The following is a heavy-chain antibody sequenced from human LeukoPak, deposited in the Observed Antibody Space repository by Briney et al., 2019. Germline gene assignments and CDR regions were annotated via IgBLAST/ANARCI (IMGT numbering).Heavy chain of an antibody. J-gene: IGHJ3*02. CDR3: ARDMTSDYDFWSGYRMGAFDI. CDR2: ISAYNGNT. CDR1: GYTFTSYG. D-gene: IGHD3-3*01. Sequence: ASVKVSCKASGYTFTSYGISWVRQAPGQGLEWMGWISAYNGNTNYAQKLQGRVTMTTDTSTSTAYMELRSLRSDDTAVYYCARDMTSDYDFWSGYRMGAFDIWGQGTMVTVSS. V-gene: IGHV1-18*01.